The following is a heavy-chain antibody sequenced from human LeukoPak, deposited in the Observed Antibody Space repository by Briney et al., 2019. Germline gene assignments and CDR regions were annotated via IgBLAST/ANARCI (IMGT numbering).Heavy chain of an antibody. V-gene: IGHV1-18*01. J-gene: IGHJ3*02. CDR1: GYNFRNYG. Sequence: ASVKVSCKASGYNFRNYGIGWVRQAPRQGLEWMGWITAGNGNTNYAPKVQGRVTMTTDTSTSTAYMELRSLRSDDTAVYFCARDSARGYSYGYNAFDIWGQGTMVTVSS. CDR2: ITAGNGNT. CDR3: ARDSARGYSYGYNAFDI. D-gene: IGHD5-18*01.